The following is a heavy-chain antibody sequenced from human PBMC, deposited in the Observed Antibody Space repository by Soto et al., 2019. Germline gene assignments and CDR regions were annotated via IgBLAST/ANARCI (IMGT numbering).Heavy chain of an antibody. CDR3: SARASDTNGYYRFDH. D-gene: IGHD3-22*01. J-gene: IGHJ5*02. Sequence: PSETLSLTCAVYGGSFSGHSWTWIRHSPGKGLEWIGDINHSGRVNYSPSLKSRVTISLDTSKNQFSLTLSAVTAADTAMYYCSARASDTNGYYRFDHWGHGNLVTVSS. V-gene: IGHV4-34*01. CDR1: GGSFSGHS. CDR2: INHSGRV.